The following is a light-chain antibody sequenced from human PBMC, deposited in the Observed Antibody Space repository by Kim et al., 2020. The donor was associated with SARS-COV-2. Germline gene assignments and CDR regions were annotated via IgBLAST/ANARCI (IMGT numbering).Light chain of an antibody. CDR1: QGISNY. Sequence: SSVGDEVPINCRASQGISNYLAWYQKKPGKACKLLIQAASTLQSGVPSRFSGSGSGTDFTLTISSLQPEDVATYYCQKYDGAPWTFGQGTKVDIK. CDR3: QKYDGAPWT. V-gene: IGKV1-27*01. CDR2: AAS. J-gene: IGKJ1*01.